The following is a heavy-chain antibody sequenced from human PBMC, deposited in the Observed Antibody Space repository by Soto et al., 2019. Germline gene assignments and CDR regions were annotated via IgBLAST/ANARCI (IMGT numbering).Heavy chain of an antibody. CDR2: INHSGST. CDR1: GGSFSGYY. V-gene: IGHV4-34*01. J-gene: IGHJ4*02. CDR3: ASMLGIEVAGTGY. D-gene: IGHD6-19*01. Sequence: SETLSLTCAVYGGSFSGYYWSWIRQPPGKGLEWIGEINHSGSTNYNPSLKSRVTISVDTSKNQFSLKLSSVTAADTAAYYCASMLGIEVAGTGYWAQGTLVTVSS.